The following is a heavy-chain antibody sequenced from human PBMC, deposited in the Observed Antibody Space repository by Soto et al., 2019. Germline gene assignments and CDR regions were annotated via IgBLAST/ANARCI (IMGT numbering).Heavy chain of an antibody. CDR3: RRDWDYPVL. D-gene: IGHD1-7*01. CDR2: VRSTADGGTT. Sequence: EVQLVESGGGLVKPGGSLRLSCAASGVTCANAWMSWVRQAPGKGLEWVCRVRSTADGGTTDYAAPVKGRFTISRDDSENTLYLQMNSLKIDDTAVYYCRRDWDYPVLWGQGTLVTVSS. CDR1: GVTCANAW. V-gene: IGHV3-15*01. J-gene: IGHJ4*02.